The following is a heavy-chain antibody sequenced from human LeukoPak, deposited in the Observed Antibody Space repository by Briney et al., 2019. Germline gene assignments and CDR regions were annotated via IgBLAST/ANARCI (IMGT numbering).Heavy chain of an antibody. V-gene: IGHV3-7*05. Sequence: QPGGSLRLSCAASGLTFSSYWMSWVRQAPGKGLEWVANIKQDGTDKYYVDSAKGRFTISRDSAKNSLHLQMNSLRAEDTAVYYCARDFYGPYYYYGMDVWGQGTTVTVSS. CDR1: GLTFSSYW. CDR3: ARDFYGPYYYYGMDV. D-gene: IGHD2/OR15-2a*01. CDR2: IKQDGTDK. J-gene: IGHJ6*02.